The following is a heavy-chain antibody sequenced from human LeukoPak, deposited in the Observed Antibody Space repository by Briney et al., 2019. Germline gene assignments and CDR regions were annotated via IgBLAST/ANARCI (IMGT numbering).Heavy chain of an antibody. J-gene: IGHJ4*02. D-gene: IGHD4-11*01. V-gene: IGHV1-46*01. CDR1: GYTFTSYY. Sequence: ASVKVSCKASGYTFTSYYMHWLRQAPGQGLEWMGIINPSGGSTSYAQKFQGRVTMTRDMSTSTVYMELSSLRSEDTAVYYCARDRSIHEIDYWGQGTLVTASS. CDR2: INPSGGST. CDR3: ARDRSIHEIDY.